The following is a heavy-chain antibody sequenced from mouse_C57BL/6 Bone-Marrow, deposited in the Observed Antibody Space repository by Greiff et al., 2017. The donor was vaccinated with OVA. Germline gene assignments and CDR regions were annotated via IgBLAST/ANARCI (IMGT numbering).Heavy chain of an antibody. CDR3: ARWYYYGSSYFSY. J-gene: IGHJ3*01. V-gene: IGHV1-26*01. CDR2: INPNNGGT. Sequence: EVQLQQSGPELVKPGASVKISCKASGYTFTDYYMNWVKQSHGKSLEWIGDINPNNGGTSYNQKFKGKATLTVDKSSSTAYMELRSLTSEDSAVYYGARWYYYGSSYFSYWGQGTLVTVSA. D-gene: IGHD1-1*01. CDR1: GYTFTDYY.